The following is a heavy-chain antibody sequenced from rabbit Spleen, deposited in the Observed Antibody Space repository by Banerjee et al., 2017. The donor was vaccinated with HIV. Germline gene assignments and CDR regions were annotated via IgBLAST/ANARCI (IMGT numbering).Heavy chain of an antibody. V-gene: IGHV1S40*01. J-gene: IGHJ6*01. CDR2: IYAGSSAFS. D-gene: IGHD8-1*01. Sequence: QSLEESGGDLVKPGASLTLTCTASGFSFSSSDYMCWVRQAPGKGLEWIACIYAGSSAFSYFASWAKGRFTCSKTSSTTVTLQMTSLTAADTATYFCARDSGSSFSSYGMDLWGPGTLVTVS. CDR3: ARDSGSSFSSYGMDL. CDR1: GFSFSSSDY.